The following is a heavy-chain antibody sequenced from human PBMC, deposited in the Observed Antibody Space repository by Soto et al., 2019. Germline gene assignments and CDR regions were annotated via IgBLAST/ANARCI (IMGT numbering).Heavy chain of an antibody. Sequence: QVQLVESGGGVVQPGRSLRLSCVGTGFSFSSYSMHWVRQAPGKGLEWVAVVSFDGNNKYYANSVKDRFTVSRDNSKNTMYVQMNSLKPEDTAVYYCARDGRFGNGYSLGFDYWGQGTLVTVSS. J-gene: IGHJ4*02. CDR1: GFSFSSYS. CDR2: VSFDGNNK. D-gene: IGHD5-18*01. CDR3: ARDGRFGNGYSLGFDY. V-gene: IGHV3-30-3*01.